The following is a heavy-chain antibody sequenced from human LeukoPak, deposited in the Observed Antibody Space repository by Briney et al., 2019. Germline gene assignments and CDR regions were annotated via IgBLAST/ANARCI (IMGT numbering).Heavy chain of an antibody. J-gene: IGHJ4*02. Sequence: PSETLSLTCTVSGGSISSYYWSWIRQPPGKGLEWIGYIYYSGSTNYNPPLKSRVTISVDTSKNQFSLKLSSVTAADTAVYYCARIRVEMATIGSFYYFDYWGQGTLVTVSS. V-gene: IGHV4-59*01. CDR1: GGSISSYY. D-gene: IGHD5-24*01. CDR3: ARIRVEMATIGSFYYFDY. CDR2: IYYSGST.